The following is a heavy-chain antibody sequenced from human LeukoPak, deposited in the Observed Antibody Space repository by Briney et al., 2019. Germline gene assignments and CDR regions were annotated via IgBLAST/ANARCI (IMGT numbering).Heavy chain of an antibody. D-gene: IGHD6-13*01. Sequence: GGSLRLSCTASGFTFSTNYMSWVRQAPGKGLEWVSVIYRGGSTYYADSVKGRFTISRDNSKNTLYLQMNSLRAEDTAVYYCAKFNASSSWSYFDYWGQGTLVTVSS. V-gene: IGHV3-53*01. CDR1: GFTFSTNY. J-gene: IGHJ4*02. CDR2: IYRGGST. CDR3: AKFNASSSWSYFDY.